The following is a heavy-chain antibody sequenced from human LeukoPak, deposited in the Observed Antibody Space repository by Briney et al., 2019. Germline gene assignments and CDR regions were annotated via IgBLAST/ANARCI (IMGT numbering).Heavy chain of an antibody. D-gene: IGHD2/OR15-2a*01. J-gene: IGHJ6*03. V-gene: IGHV3-21*06. Sequence: GGSLRLSCAASGFTVADYTINWVRQAPGKGLEWVSYISSSTSDIYYADSVKGRFTIFRDNAKNSLFLEMNGLRAEDTAVYYCARITSTSYYFHFMDVWGKGTTVIVSS. CDR1: GFTVADYT. CDR2: ISSSTSDI. CDR3: ARITSTSYYFHFMDV.